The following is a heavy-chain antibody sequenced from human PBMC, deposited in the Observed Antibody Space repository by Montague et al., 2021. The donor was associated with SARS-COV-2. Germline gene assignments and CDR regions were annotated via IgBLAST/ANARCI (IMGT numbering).Heavy chain of an antibody. J-gene: IGHJ2*01. V-gene: IGHV3-33*01. Sequence: SLRLTCAPSEFISYSYGMHWVRQAPGKGLEWVAVIWHDGTNKYYADSVKGRLTISRDHSKNTMYLQMNGLRAEDTAVYYCALSLVTTKGYFDVWGRGTLVSVSS. D-gene: IGHD4-17*01. CDR1: EFISYSYG. CDR2: IWHDGTNK. CDR3: ALSLVTTKGYFDV.